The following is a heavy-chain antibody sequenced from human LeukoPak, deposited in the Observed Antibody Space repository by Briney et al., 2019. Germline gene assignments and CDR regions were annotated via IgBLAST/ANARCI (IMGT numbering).Heavy chain of an antibody. V-gene: IGHV3-30*18. D-gene: IGHD5-12*01. CDR2: ISYDGSKK. J-gene: IGHJ4*02. CDR3: AKDSRYSGYEN. CDR1: GFTFSSYG. Sequence: GRSLRLSCAASGFTFSSYGMHWVRQAPGKGLEWVAVISYDGSKKYYADSVKGRFTISRDNSKNTLYLQMNSLRAEDTAVYYCAKDSRYSGYENWGQGTLVTVSS.